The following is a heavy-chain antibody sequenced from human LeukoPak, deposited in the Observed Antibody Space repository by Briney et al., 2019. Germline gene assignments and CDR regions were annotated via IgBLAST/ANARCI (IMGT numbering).Heavy chain of an antibody. CDR2: INRDGSGK. D-gene: IGHD1-14*01. CDR3: ARVEYSGTGTLY. V-gene: IGHV3-7*01. J-gene: IGHJ4*02. Sequence: GGSLRLSCAASGFTVSDSYMSWVRQAPGKGLEWVANINRDGSGKYYLPSVRGRFTISKDDAKDSLYQQMDSLKPEDTAIYYCARVEYSGTGTLYWGQGTLVTVSS. CDR1: GFTVSDSY.